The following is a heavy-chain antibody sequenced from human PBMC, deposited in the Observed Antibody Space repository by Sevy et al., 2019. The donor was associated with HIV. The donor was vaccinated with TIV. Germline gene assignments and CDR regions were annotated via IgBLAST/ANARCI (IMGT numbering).Heavy chain of an antibody. CDR2: SFYNGSA. V-gene: IGHV4-59*01. D-gene: IGHD3-16*01. CDR3: ARDRGSYR. CDR1: GGSISNYY. J-gene: IGHJ4*01. Sequence: SESLSLTCTVSGGSISNYYWSWIRQPPGKGLEWIGYSFYNGSANYNPSLKSRVSISVDTSKNQFSLKLTSVTAADTAVYYSARDRGSYRWGHGTLVTVSS.